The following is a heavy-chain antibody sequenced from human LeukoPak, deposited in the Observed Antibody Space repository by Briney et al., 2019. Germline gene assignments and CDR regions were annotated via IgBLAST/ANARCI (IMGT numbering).Heavy chain of an antibody. CDR2: ITSGFTP. V-gene: IGHV3-23*01. Sequence: GGSLRLSCAASGLTFSDYAMSWFCQAPGKGLEWVSGITSGFTPHYADSVKGRFTISRDNSKNTFHLQLNSLRAEDTAVYYCAKDYSESRVADVFFEYWGQGTLVTVSS. D-gene: IGHD2-15*01. CDR3: AKDYSESRVADVFFEY. CDR1: GLTFSDYA. J-gene: IGHJ4*02.